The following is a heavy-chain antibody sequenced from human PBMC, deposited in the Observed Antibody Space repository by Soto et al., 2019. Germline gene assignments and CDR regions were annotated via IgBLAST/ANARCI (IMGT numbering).Heavy chain of an antibody. CDR2: INPSGVST. V-gene: IGHV1-46*01. J-gene: IGHJ3*01. Sequence: QVQLVQSGAEVKKPGASVKVSCKASGYTFTSYYMNWVRQAPGQGLEWMGIINPSGVSTSYAQKCQGRVTMTRDTSTSTVYLELSSLRSEDTAVYYCRPGTTVTTGRIAVAGTGAGAFDLWGQGTMVTASS. CDR1: GYTFTSYY. CDR3: RPGTTVTTGRIAVAGTGAGAFDL. D-gene: IGHD6-19*01.